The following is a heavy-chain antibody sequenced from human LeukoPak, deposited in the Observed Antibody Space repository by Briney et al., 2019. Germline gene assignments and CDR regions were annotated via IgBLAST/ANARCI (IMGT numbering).Heavy chain of an antibody. CDR2: INPNSGGT. Sequence: ASVKASCKASGYTFTDYYMYWVRQAPGQGLEWMGWINPNSGGTNYAQKFRGRVTMTRDTSISTAYMELSRLRSDDTALYYCARDLGRESDYWGQGTLVTVSS. V-gene: IGHV1-2*02. CDR3: ARDLGRESDY. J-gene: IGHJ4*02. CDR1: GYTFTDYY. D-gene: IGHD3-16*01.